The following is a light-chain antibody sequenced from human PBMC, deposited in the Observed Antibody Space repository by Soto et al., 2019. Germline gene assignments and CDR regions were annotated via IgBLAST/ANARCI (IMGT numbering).Light chain of an antibody. CDR2: INYDGTH. CDR1: SGYSTSA. V-gene: IGLV4-69*01. J-gene: IGLJ3*02. CDR3: QSVGTGIQV. Sequence: QAVVTQSPSASASLGASAKLTCTLSSGYSTSAIAWHQQQSEKGPRFLMKINYDGTHSKGDGFFDRFSGSSSGAERHLTISSLQSGDEADYYCQSVGTGIQVFGGGTKLTVL.